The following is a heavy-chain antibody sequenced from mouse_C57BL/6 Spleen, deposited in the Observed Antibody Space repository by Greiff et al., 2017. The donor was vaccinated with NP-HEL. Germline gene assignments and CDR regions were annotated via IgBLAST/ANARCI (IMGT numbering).Heavy chain of an antibody. CDR2: IWPGGGT. CDR1: GFSLTSYA. J-gene: IGHJ3*01. CDR3: ASFPYDYDGGWFAY. V-gene: IGHV2-9-1*01. Sequence: VQLVESGPGLVAPSQSLSITCTVSGFSLTSYAISWVRQPPGKGLEWLGVIWPGGGTNYNSALKSRLSISKDNSKSQVFLKMNSLQTDDTARYYCASFPYDYDGGWFAYWGQGTLVTVSA. D-gene: IGHD2-4*01.